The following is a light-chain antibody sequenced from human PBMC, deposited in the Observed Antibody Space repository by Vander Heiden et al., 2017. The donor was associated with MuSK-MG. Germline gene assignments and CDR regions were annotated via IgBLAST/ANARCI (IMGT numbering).Light chain of an antibody. CDR2: DVS. J-gene: IGLJ3*02. V-gene: IGLV2-14*03. CDR3: SSYTGISTLV. CDR1: SSDVGGYNY. Sequence: QPALTQPASVSGSPGPSTTISCTGTSSDVGGYNYVSWYQQHPGKAPKLMIYDVSNRPSGVSNRFSGSKSGNTASLTISGLQAEDEADYYCSSYTGISTLVFGGGTKLTVL.